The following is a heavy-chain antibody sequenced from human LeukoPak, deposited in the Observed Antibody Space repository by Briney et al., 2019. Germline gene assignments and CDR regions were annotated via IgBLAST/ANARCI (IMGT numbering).Heavy chain of an antibody. D-gene: IGHD3-3*01. CDR3: ARAEPSGPYDFWSGYYFSYYFDY. J-gene: IGHJ4*02. V-gene: IGHV3-9*01. CDR1: GFTFDDYA. Sequence: GGSLRLSCAASGFTFDDYAMHWVRQAPGKGLEWVSGISWNSGSIGYADSVKGRFTISRDNAKNSLYLQMNSLRAEDTAVYYCARAEPSGPYDFWSGYYFSYYFDYWGQGTLVTVSS. CDR2: ISWNSGSI.